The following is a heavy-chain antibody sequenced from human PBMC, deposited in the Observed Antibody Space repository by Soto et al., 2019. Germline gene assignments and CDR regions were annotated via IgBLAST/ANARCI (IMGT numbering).Heavy chain of an antibody. CDR3: ARIPSIAAAGTGAFDI. J-gene: IGHJ3*02. CDR1: GFTFSSYS. CDR2: ISSSSSYI. V-gene: IGHV3-21*01. Sequence: GGSLRLSCAASGFTFSSYSMNWVRQAPGKGLEWVSSISSSSSYIYYADSVKGRFTISRDNAKNSLYLQMNSLRAEDTAVYYCARIPSIAAAGTGAFDIWGQGTMVTVSS. D-gene: IGHD6-13*01.